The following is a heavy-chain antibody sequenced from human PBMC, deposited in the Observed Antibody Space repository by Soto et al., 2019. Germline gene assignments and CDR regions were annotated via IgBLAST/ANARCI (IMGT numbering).Heavy chain of an antibody. CDR3: ARSGEAYYDVLTGYYKGSWFDP. V-gene: IGHV1-69*01. CDR1: GGSFCYYA. Sequence: QVQLVQSGAEVRRTGSSVKVSCKASGGSFCYYAFSWVRQGPGQGLEWMGGIIPLFGTTKYAQTFQGRVTITADESTKIVYMELSSLRSEDTAVYYCARSGEAYYDVLTGYYKGSWFDPWGQGTLVTVSS. CDR2: IIPLFGTT. D-gene: IGHD3-9*01. J-gene: IGHJ5*02.